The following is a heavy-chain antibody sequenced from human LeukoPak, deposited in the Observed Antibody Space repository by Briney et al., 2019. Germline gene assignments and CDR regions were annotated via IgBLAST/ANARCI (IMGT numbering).Heavy chain of an antibody. Sequence: SETLSLTCAVSDDSFSSHYWTWIRQPPGEGLDYIGFIHDTGTTNYNPLLKSRVTLSVDTSKNQFSLKLNSVTAADTAVYYCARLTKGEQWLAYSFDYWGQGALVTVSS. D-gene: IGHD6-19*01. CDR3: ARLTKGEQWLAYSFDY. J-gene: IGHJ4*02. V-gene: IGHV4-59*08. CDR2: IHDTGTT. CDR1: DDSFSSHY.